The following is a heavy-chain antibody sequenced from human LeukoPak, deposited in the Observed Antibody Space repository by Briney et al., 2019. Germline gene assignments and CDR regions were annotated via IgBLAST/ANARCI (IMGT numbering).Heavy chain of an antibody. CDR1: GFPFSSAW. V-gene: IGHV3-15*01. CDR3: TTNTAPRM. D-gene: IGHD2-8*01. Sequence: PGGSLRLSXAASGFPFSSAWMSWVRQAPGKGLEWVGRIKSRTDGGTTDHAAPGKGRFTISRDDSENTVYLQMNSLKTEDTAVYYCTTNTAPRMWGQGTLVTVSS. CDR2: IKSRTDGGTT. J-gene: IGHJ4*02.